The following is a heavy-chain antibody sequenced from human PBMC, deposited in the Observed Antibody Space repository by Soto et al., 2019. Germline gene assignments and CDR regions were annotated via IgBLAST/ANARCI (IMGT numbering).Heavy chain of an antibody. CDR3: ARSYSSSSYRDYFDY. J-gene: IGHJ4*02. D-gene: IGHD6-6*01. Sequence: VGSLRLSCAASGFTFSSYGMHWVRQAPGKGLEWVAVIWYDGSNKYYADSVKGRFTISRDNSKNTLYLQMNSLRAEDTAVYYCARSYSSSSYRDYFDYWGQGTLVTSPQ. V-gene: IGHV3-33*01. CDR1: GFTFSSYG. CDR2: IWYDGSNK.